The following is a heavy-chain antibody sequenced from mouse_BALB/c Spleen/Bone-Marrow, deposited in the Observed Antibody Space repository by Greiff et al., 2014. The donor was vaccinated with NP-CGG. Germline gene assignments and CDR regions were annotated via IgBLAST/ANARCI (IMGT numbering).Heavy chain of an antibody. J-gene: IGHJ4*01. V-gene: IGHV14-3*02. Sequence: VQLQQSGAELVKPGASVKLSCTASGFNIKDTYMHWVKQRPEQGLEWIGRIDPANGNTNYDPRFQGKATITADTSSNTAHLQLSSLTSEDTAVYYCARYGGRYYAMDYWGQGTSVTVSS. D-gene: IGHD1-1*01. CDR2: IDPANGNT. CDR3: ARYGGRYYAMDY. CDR1: GFNIKDTY.